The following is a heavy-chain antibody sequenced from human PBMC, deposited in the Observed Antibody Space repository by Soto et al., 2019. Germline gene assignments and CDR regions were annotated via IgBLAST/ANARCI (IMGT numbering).Heavy chain of an antibody. Sequence: GASVKVSCKASGYTFTGYYMHWVRQAPGQGLEWMGWINPNSGGTNYAQKFQGRVTMTRDTSISTAYMELSRLRSDDTAVYYCASLSYSSSWQSSYYGMDVWGQGTTVTVS. CDR3: ASLSYSSSWQSSYYGMDV. D-gene: IGHD6-13*01. V-gene: IGHV1-2*02. CDR2: INPNSGGT. CDR1: GYTFTGYY. J-gene: IGHJ6*02.